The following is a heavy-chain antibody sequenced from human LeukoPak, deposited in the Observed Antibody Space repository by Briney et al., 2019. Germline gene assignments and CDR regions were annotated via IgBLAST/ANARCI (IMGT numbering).Heavy chain of an antibody. CDR3: ARGTPSGSSWYSWAFDI. V-gene: IGHV1-8*03. J-gene: IGHJ3*02. Sequence: GASVKVSCKASGYTFTSYDINWARQATGQGLEWMGWMNPNSGNTGYAQKFQGRVTITRNTSISTAYMELSSLRSEDTAVYYCARGTPSGSSWYSWAFDIWGQGTMVTVSS. CDR1: GYTFTSYD. D-gene: IGHD6-13*01. CDR2: MNPNSGNT.